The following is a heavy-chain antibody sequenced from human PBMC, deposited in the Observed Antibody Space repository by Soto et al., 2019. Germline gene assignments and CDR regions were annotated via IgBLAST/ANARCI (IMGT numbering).Heavy chain of an antibody. CDR1: TGHLSKDL. V-gene: IGHV4-59*01. CDR2: IFCTGIT. J-gene: IGHJ3*01. D-gene: IGHD3-22*01. Sequence: PSVPRSVTCSVATGHLSKDLWSWVLQYLIKGLEWLVYIFCTGITNYNPSLQSRVTISVDTSKDQFSLRLNSVTAADTAVYYCARGGYDFSGVNFDDGVDGWGQGLPDTVSS. CDR3: ARGGYDFSGVNFDDGVDG.